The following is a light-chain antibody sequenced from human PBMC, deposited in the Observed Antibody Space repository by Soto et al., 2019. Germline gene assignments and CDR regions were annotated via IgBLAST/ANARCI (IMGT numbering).Light chain of an antibody. CDR2: DVS. CDR3: SSYTSSSTLGV. V-gene: IGLV2-14*01. CDR1: SSDVGGYNY. J-gene: IGLJ1*01. Sequence: QSALTQPASVSGSPGHSITISCTGTSSDVGGYNYVSWYQQHPGKAPKLMIYDVSNRPSGVSNRFSCSKSGNTASLTISGLQAEDESDYYCSSYTSSSTLGVFGTGTKVTVL.